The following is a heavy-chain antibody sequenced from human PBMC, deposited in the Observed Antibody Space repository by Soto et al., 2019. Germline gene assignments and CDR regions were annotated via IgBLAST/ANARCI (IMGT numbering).Heavy chain of an antibody. D-gene: IGHD3-10*01. CDR3: ARQSEYYYASGRAAPLYGMDV. CDR2: MYFGGSF. Sequence: SETLSLTCTVSGASVSDGYWSWIRQPPGRELEWIGFMYFGGSFNYNPSLTGRVTISVETSKNQFSMKVTSVTAADTAVYYCARQSEYYYASGRAAPLYGMDVWGQGTTVTVSS. CDR1: GASVSDGY. J-gene: IGHJ6*02. V-gene: IGHV4-59*08.